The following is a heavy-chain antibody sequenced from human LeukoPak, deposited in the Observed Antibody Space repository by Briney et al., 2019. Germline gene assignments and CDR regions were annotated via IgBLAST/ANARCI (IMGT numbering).Heavy chain of an antibody. CDR2: INHSGST. V-gene: IGHV4-34*01. CDR1: GGSFSGYY. CDR3: ARGPRPRFDY. J-gene: IGHJ4*02. Sequence: SETLSLTCAVYGGSFSGYYWSWIRQPPGKGLEWIGEINHSGSTNYNPSLKSRVTISVDTSKNQFSLKLSSVTAADTAVYYCARGPRPRFDYWGQGALVTVSP.